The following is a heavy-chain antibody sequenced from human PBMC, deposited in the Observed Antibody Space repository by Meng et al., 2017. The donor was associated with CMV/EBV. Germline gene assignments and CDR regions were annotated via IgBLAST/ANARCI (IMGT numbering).Heavy chain of an antibody. CDR3: AKDLLLFGGANAYFDH. D-gene: IGHD3-16*01. V-gene: IGHV3-30*02. CDR2: IRHDGTTK. J-gene: IGHJ4*02. Sequence: GESLKISCAASGFTFDNYGMHWVRQTPGKGLEWVAFIRHDGTTKFYGDSVKGRFTISRDNSKNTVYLQMNSLRPEETAIYYCAKDLLLFGGANAYFDHWGQGTRVTVSS. CDR1: GFTFDNYG.